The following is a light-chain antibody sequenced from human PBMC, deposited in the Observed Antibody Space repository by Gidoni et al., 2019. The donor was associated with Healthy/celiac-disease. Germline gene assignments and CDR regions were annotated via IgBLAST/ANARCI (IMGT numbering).Light chain of an antibody. CDR3: MQALQTRT. CDR1: QSLLHSNGYNY. Sequence: DSEMTQSPLSLPVTPGAPASISCRSSQSLLHSNGYNYLDWYLQTPGQSPQLLIYLGSNRASGVPDRFSGSGSGTDFTLKISRVETEDVGVYYCMQALQTRTFGQGTKVEIK. CDR2: LGS. J-gene: IGKJ1*01. V-gene: IGKV2-28*01.